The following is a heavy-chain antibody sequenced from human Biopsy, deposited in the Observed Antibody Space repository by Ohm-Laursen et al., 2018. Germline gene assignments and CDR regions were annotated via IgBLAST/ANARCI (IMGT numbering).Heavy chain of an antibody. Sequence: GASVKVSCKVSGSRLTEVSMHWVRQAPGKGLEWVGRIIPMVGTVNYAHKFQGRVTITADKYRRTAYMEVSSLRSEDTAVYYCAGDINNWNVNYWGQGTLVIVSS. D-gene: IGHD1-20*01. CDR2: IIPMVGTV. J-gene: IGHJ4*02. CDR1: GSRLTEVS. V-gene: IGHV1-69*08. CDR3: AGDINNWNVNY.